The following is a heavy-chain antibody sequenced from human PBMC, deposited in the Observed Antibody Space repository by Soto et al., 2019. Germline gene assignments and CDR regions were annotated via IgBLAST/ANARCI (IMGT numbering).Heavy chain of an antibody. CDR3: ASGTYYYGSGPNWFDP. Sequence: PSETLSLTCTVSGGSISSYYWSWIRQPPGKGLEWIGYIYYSGSTNYNPSLKSRVTISVDTSKNQFSLKLSSVTAADTAVYYCASGTYYYGSGPNWFDPWGQGTLVTVSS. CDR1: GGSISSYY. D-gene: IGHD3-10*01. V-gene: IGHV4-59*01. J-gene: IGHJ5*02. CDR2: IYYSGST.